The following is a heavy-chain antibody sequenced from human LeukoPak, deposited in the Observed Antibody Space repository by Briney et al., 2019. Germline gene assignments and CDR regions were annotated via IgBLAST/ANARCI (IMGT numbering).Heavy chain of an antibody. V-gene: IGHV4-31*03. D-gene: IGHD5-18*01. CDR2: IYYSGST. CDR1: GGSISSGGYY. J-gene: IGHJ4*02. CDR3: ATVDTAMPYYFDY. Sequence: SQTLSLTCTVSGGSISSGGYYWSWIRQHPGKGLEWIGYIYYSGSTYYNPSLKSRVTISVDTSKNQFPLKLSSVTAADTAVYYCATVDTAMPYYFDYWGQGTPVTVSS.